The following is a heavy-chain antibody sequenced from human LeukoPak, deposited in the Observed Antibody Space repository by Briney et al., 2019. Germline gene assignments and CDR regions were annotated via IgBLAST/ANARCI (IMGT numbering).Heavy chain of an antibody. J-gene: IGHJ4*02. V-gene: IGHV1-46*03. CDR3: ARHGSGRYYPAEGRVDY. D-gene: IGHD3-10*01. CDR1: GYGFTSYY. Sequence: ASVKVSCKAFGYGFTSYYIHWVRQAPGQGLEWMGIINPSVGGTTYALQFQGRVTMTRDTSTSTVYMELSSLRSEDTAVYCCARHGSGRYYPAEGRVDYWGQGTLVTVSS. CDR2: INPSVGGT.